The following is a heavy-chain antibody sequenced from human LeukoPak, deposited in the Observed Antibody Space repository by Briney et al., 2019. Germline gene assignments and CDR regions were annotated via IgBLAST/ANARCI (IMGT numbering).Heavy chain of an antibody. D-gene: IGHD5-18*01. V-gene: IGHV1-18*01. Sequence: ASVKVSCKASGYTFTSYGISWVRQAPGQGLEWMGWINAYNGNTNYAQKLQGRVTMTTDTSTSTAYMELRSLRSDDTAVYYCARDWRGYSYGYQFDPWGQGTLVTVSS. CDR2: INAYNGNT. J-gene: IGHJ5*02. CDR3: ARDWRGYSYGYQFDP. CDR1: GYTFTSYG.